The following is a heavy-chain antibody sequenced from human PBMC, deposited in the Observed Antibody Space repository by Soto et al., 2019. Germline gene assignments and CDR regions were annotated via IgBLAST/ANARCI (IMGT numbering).Heavy chain of an antibody. D-gene: IGHD3-10*01. J-gene: IGHJ4*02. Sequence: PSETLSLTCTVSGGSISSYYWSWIRQPPGKGLEWIGYIYYSGSTNYNPSLKSRVTISVDTSKNQFSLKLSSVTAADTAVYYCARAQGGLGRGYFDYWGQGTLVTVSS. CDR1: GGSISSYY. CDR3: ARAQGGLGRGYFDY. CDR2: IYYSGST. V-gene: IGHV4-59*01.